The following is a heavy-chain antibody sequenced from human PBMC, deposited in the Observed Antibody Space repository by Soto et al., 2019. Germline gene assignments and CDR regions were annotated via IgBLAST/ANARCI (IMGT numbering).Heavy chain of an antibody. D-gene: IGHD5-12*01. J-gene: IGHJ4*02. CDR3: AREARGGYSGIFDY. CDR2: IYTDGST. CDR1: GTSISIYS. V-gene: IGHV4-4*07. Sequence: QVQLQESGPGLVKPSETLSLTCTVSGTSISIYSWSWIRQPAGKDLEWVGRIYTDGSTNYHPSLKSRVSMSVDTSKNQFSRILSSVTAADTAVYYCAREARGGYSGIFDYWGRGALVTVSS.